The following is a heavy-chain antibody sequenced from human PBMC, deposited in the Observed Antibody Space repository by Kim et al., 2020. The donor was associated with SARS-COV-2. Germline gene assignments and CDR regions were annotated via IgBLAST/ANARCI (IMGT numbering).Heavy chain of an antibody. CDR3: ARRGLRYFDWSIDY. V-gene: IGHV5-51*01. J-gene: IGHJ4*02. Sequence: SPSFQGQVTISADKSISTAYLQWSSLKASDTAMYYCARRGLRYFDWSIDYWGQGTLVTVSS. D-gene: IGHD3-9*01.